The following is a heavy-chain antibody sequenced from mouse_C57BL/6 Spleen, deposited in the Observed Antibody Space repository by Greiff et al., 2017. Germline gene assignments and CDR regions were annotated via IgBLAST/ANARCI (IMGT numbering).Heavy chain of an antibody. V-gene: IGHV1-18*01. CDR1: GYTFTDYN. J-gene: IGHJ2*01. D-gene: IGHD1-1*01. Sequence: EVQLVESGPELVKPGASVKIPCKASGYTFTDYNMDWVKQSHGKSLEWIGNINPNNGGTIYNQKFKGKATLTVDKSSSTAYMELRSLTSEDTAVYYCASRDYDVWGQGTTLTVSS. CDR3: ASRDYDV. CDR2: INPNNGGT.